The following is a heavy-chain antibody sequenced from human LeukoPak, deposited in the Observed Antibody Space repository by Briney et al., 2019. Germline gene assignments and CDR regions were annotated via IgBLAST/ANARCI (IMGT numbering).Heavy chain of an antibody. CDR1: GYIFTSYG. CDR3: ARDGYSGYYDY. J-gene: IGHJ4*02. CDR2: IIPIFGTA. Sequence: ASVKVSCKASGYIFTSYGISWVRQAPGQGLEWMGGIIPIFGTANYAQKFQGRVTITADKSTSTAYMELSSLRSEDTAVYYCARDGYSGYYDYWGQGTLVTVPS. D-gene: IGHD5-12*01. V-gene: IGHV1-69*06.